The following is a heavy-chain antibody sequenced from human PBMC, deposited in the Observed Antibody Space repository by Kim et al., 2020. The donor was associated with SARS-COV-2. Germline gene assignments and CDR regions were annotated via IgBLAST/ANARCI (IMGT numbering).Heavy chain of an antibody. J-gene: IGHJ5*02. CDR3: ARRCIAVAGPLRGMYNWFDP. Sequence: SETLSLTCTVSGGSISSSSYYWGWIRQPPGKGLEWIGSIYYSGSTYYNPSLKSRVTISVDTSKNQFSLKLSSVTAADTAVYYCARRCIAVAGPLRGMYNWFDPWGQGTLVTVSS. CDR2: IYYSGST. CDR1: GGSISSSSYY. V-gene: IGHV4-39*01. D-gene: IGHD6-19*01.